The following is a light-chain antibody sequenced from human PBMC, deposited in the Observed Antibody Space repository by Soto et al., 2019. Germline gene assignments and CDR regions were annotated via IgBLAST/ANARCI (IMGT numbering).Light chain of an antibody. CDR3: KSYAGSNTYV. J-gene: IGLJ1*01. CDR1: KSDIGVYDF. Sequence: QSALTEPPTASGSAGQSVTISCTGTKSDIGVYDFVSWYQHHPGKAPRLIIYEVVQRPSGVPDPFSGSKSGNTASLTVSGLQAADEADYFCKSYAGSNTYVFGSGTKVTVL. V-gene: IGLV2-8*01. CDR2: EVV.